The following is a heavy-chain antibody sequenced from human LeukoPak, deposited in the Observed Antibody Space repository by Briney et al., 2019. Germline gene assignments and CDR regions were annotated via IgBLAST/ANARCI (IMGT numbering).Heavy chain of an antibody. CDR3: AKAEGYDILTGLDY. CDR1: GFTFSSYG. D-gene: IGHD3-9*01. Sequence: PGGSLRLSCAASGFTFSSYGMNWVRQAPGKGLEWVSAISASGDNTYYADSVKGRFTISRDNSKNTLYLQMNSLRTEDTAVYYCAKAEGYDILTGLDYWGQGTLVTVSS. J-gene: IGHJ4*02. CDR2: ISASGDNT. V-gene: IGHV3-23*01.